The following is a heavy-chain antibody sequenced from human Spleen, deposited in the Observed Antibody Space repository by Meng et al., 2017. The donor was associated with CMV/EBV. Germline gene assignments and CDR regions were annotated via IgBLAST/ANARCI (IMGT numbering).Heavy chain of an antibody. CDR3: ARGKIGKIVVAVKESGNDY. J-gene: IGHJ4*02. D-gene: IGHD3-22*01. CDR1: FPVRSRY. Sequence: FPVRSRYVRWVRQAPGKGLEWVSVIYSGGSTYYADSVKGRFTISRDNAKNSLYLQMNSLRAEDTAVYYCARGKIGKIVVAVKESGNDYWGQGTLVTVSS. CDR2: IYSGGST. V-gene: IGHV3-53*01.